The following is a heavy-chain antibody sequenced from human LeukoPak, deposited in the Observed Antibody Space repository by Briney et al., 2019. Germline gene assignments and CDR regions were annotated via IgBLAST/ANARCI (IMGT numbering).Heavy chain of an antibody. Sequence: GWSLRLSCAASGFTFSSCEMNWVRLAPGKGLEWVSYISSSGNTIYYADSVKGRFTISRDNAKNSLYLQMNSLRAEDTAVYYCARDNYGDNFIDYWGQGTLVTVSS. J-gene: IGHJ4*02. CDR3: ARDNYGDNFIDY. V-gene: IGHV3-48*03. CDR1: GFTFSSCE. D-gene: IGHD4-17*01. CDR2: ISSSGNTI.